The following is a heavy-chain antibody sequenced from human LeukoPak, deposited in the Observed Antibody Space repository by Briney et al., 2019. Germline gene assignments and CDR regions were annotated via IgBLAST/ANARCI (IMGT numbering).Heavy chain of an antibody. J-gene: IGHJ4*02. CDR1: GFTFSNYW. Sequence: GGSLRLSCAASGFTFSNYWMSWVRQAPGKGLEWVAVISYDGSNKYYADSVKGRFTISRDNSKNTLYLQMNSLRAEDTAVYYCAKDRHDSSGYYPFDYWGQGTLVTVSS. V-gene: IGHV3-30*18. CDR2: ISYDGSNK. CDR3: AKDRHDSSGYYPFDY. D-gene: IGHD3-22*01.